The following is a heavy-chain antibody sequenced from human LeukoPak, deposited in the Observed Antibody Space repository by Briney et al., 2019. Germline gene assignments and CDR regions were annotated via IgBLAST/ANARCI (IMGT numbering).Heavy chain of an antibody. V-gene: IGHV1-2*02. Sequence: ASVKVSCKASGYTFTVYYMHWVRHAPGQGLEWMGWINPNSGGTNFAQKFQGRVAMTRDTSISTAYLELGSLRSDDTAVYFCARARWQLVPYFDSWGQGTLVTVSS. CDR1: GYTFTVYY. CDR3: ARARWQLVPYFDS. D-gene: IGHD6-6*01. J-gene: IGHJ4*02. CDR2: INPNSGGT.